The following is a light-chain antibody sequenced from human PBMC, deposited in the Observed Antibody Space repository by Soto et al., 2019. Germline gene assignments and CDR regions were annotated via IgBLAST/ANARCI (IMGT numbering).Light chain of an antibody. V-gene: IGLV2-14*01. CDR3: SSYTRSSTPG. J-gene: IGLJ1*01. Sequence: QSVLTQPASVSGSPGQSITISCTGTSSDVGGYNYVSWYQQHPGKAPKLMIYDVSNRPSGVSNRFSGSKSGNTASLTISGLQAEDEADYYCSSYTRSSTPGFGTGTKLTVL. CDR2: DVS. CDR1: SSDVGGYNY.